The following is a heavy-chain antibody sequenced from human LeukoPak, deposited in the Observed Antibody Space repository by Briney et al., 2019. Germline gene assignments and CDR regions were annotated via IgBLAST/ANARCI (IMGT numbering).Heavy chain of an antibody. CDR3: TRMAAGHDY. V-gene: IGHV4-34*01. CDR1: GVSFNDYY. D-gene: IGHD5-24*01. J-gene: IGHJ4*02. CDR2: INHSGYT. Sequence: SETLSLTCAVSGVSFNDYYWSWVRQTPGKGLEWIGEINHSGYTNDSPSLKSRVTLSIDTSRKQFSLNLRSVTVADTGIYYCTRMAAGHDYWGQGTLVTVSS.